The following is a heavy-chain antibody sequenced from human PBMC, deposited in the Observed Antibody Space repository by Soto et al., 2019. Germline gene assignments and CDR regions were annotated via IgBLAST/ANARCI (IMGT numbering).Heavy chain of an antibody. CDR1: GFTFGDYA. CDR3: AKANRYCSGSNCYTFDY. V-gene: IGHV3-23*01. J-gene: IGHJ4*02. D-gene: IGHD2-15*01. CDR2: ISGSGGST. Sequence: GGSLRLSCTASGFTFGDYAMSWFRQAPGKGLEWVSTISGSGGSTYYADSVKGRFTISRDNSKNTLYLQMNTLRAEDTAIYYCAKANRYCSGSNCYTFDYWGQGTLVTVSS.